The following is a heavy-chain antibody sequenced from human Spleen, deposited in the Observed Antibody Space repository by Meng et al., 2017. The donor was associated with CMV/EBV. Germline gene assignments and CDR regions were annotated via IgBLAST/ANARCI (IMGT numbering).Heavy chain of an antibody. Sequence: SVKVSCKASGGTFSSYAISWVRQAPGQGLEWMGGIIPIFGTANYAQKFQGRVTITTDESTSTAYMELSSLRSEDTAVYYCARERYCSSTSCYRGRGGLMRGYYFDYWGQGTLVTVSS. D-gene: IGHD2-2*02. J-gene: IGHJ4*02. V-gene: IGHV1-69*05. CDR1: GGTFSSYA. CDR2: IIPIFGTA. CDR3: ARERYCSSTSCYRGRGGLMRGYYFDY.